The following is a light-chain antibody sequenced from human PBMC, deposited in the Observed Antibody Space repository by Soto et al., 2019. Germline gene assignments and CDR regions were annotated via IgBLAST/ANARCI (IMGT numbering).Light chain of an antibody. Sequence: QSVLTQPASVSGSPGQSITISCTGTSSDVGGYNYVSWYQQHPGKAPKLMIYDVSNRPSGVSNRFSGSKYGKTASLTISGLQAEDEADYYCSSYTSSSTQVFGTGTKLTVL. CDR3: SSYTSSSTQV. V-gene: IGLV2-14*01. CDR2: DVS. CDR1: SSDVGGYNY. J-gene: IGLJ1*01.